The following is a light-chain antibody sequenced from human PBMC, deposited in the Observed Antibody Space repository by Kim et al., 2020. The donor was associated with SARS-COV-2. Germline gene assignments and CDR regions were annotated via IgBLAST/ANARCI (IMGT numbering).Light chain of an antibody. V-gene: IGKV1-13*02. CDR1: QGISSA. CDR3: QQFNSYPLT. J-gene: IGKJ4*01. CDR2: YAS. Sequence: AMQLTQSPSSLSASVGDRVTITCRASQGISSALAWYQQKPGKTPKLLIYYASTLESGVPSRFSGSGSGTDFTLTITSLQPEDFATYFCQQFNSYPLTFGGGTKVDIK.